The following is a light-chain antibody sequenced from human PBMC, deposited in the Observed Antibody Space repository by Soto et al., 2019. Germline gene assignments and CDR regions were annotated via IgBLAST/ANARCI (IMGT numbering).Light chain of an antibody. Sequence: QSVLTQPASVSGSPGQSITISCTGTSGDVGGYYYVSWYQHHPGKAPNLMIYDVSNRPAGVSNRFSGSKSGTTASLTISGLQAEDEDDYYCTSYTSSSSLYVFGTGTKLTVL. CDR3: TSYTSSSSLYV. CDR2: DVS. J-gene: IGLJ1*01. V-gene: IGLV2-14*03. CDR1: SGDVGGYYY.